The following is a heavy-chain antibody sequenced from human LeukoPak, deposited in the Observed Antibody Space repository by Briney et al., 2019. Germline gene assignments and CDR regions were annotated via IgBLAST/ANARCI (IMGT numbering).Heavy chain of an antibody. CDR1: GFTFSSYD. Sequence: GGSLRLSCAASGFTFSSYDMHWVRQATGKGLDWVSAIGTAGDTYYPGSVKGRFTISRENAKNSLYLQMNSLRAGDTAVYYCARVPGIAAAGIGYYYYGMDVWGQGTTVTVSS. V-gene: IGHV3-13*01. CDR2: IGTAGDT. D-gene: IGHD6-13*01. J-gene: IGHJ6*02. CDR3: ARVPGIAAAGIGYYYYGMDV.